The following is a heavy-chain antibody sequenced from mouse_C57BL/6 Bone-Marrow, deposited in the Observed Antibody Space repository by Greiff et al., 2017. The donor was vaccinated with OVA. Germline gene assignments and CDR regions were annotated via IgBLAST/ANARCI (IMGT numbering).Heavy chain of an antibody. CDR1: GFTFSDYG. CDR2: ISNLAYSI. CDR3: ARHAYYYGSSLDY. Sequence: EVKLVESGGGLVQPGGSLKLSCAASGFTFSDYGMAWVRQAPRKGPEWVAFISNLAYSIYYADTVTGRFTISRENAKNTLYLEMSSLRSEDTAMYYCARHAYYYGSSLDYWGQGTTLTVSS. V-gene: IGHV5-15*01. J-gene: IGHJ2*01. D-gene: IGHD1-1*01.